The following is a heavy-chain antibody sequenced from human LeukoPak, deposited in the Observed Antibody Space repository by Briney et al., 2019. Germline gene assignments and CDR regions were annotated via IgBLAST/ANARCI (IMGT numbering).Heavy chain of an antibody. CDR3: AREQYSSSWYPLDY. V-gene: IGHV1-2*02. J-gene: IGHJ4*02. CDR2: INPNSGGT. CDR1: GYTFTGYY. D-gene: IGHD6-13*01. Sequence: ASVKVSCKASGYTFTGYYMHWVRQAPEQGLEWMGWINPNSGGTNYAQKFQGRVTMTRDTSISTAYMELSRLRSDDTAVYYCAREQYSSSWYPLDYWGQGTLVTVSS.